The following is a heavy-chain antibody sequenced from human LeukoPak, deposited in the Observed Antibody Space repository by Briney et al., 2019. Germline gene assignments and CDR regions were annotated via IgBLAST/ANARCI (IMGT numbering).Heavy chain of an antibody. D-gene: IGHD5-18*01. V-gene: IGHV3-21*01. CDR1: GFTFSRYS. CDR2: ISSSSSYT. Sequence: PGGSLRLSCAASGFTFSRYSMNWVRQAPGKGLEWVSSISSSSSYTYYADSVKGRFTISRDNAKNSLSLQMNSLRAEDTAVYYCARVGTAMVTIVAPYYMDVWGKGTTVTISS. J-gene: IGHJ6*03. CDR3: ARVGTAMVTIVAPYYMDV.